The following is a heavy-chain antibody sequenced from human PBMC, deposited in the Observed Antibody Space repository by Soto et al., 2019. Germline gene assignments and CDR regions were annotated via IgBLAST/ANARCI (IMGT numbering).Heavy chain of an antibody. D-gene: IGHD6-19*01. CDR3: AKVRYSSPMGYYYGMDV. V-gene: IGHV1-69*13. Sequence: SVKVSWKGSRVAFSKFVVTWVLQAPGLGLEWVGGIIPIFGTANYAQKFQGRVTITADESTSTSYMEVNNLRSEDTAVYYCAKVRYSSPMGYYYGMDVWGQGTTVTVSS. CDR1: RVAFSKFV. J-gene: IGHJ6*02. CDR2: IIPIFGTA.